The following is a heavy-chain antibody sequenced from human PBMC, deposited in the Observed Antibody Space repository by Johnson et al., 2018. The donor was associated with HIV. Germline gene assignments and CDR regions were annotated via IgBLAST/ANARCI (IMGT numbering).Heavy chain of an antibody. CDR3: ASGWGIVVSVAFDI. CDR1: GFTFSDYY. V-gene: IGHV3-11*04. Sequence: QVQLVESGGNLVKPGGSLRLSCAASGFTFSDYYMSWIRQAPGQGQEWISYISSSGSTLYYADSVKGRFTISRDNAKNSLYLQMNSLRAEDTSVYFCASGWGIVVSVAFDIGGQGTMVTVSA. CDR2: ISSSGSTL. D-gene: IGHD6-19*01. J-gene: IGHJ3*02.